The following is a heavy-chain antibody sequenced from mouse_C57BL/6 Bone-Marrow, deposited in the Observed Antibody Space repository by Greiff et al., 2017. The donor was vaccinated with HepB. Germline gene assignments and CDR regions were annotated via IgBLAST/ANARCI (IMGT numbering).Heavy chain of an antibody. J-gene: IGHJ2*01. CDR1: GFNIKDDY. CDR3: TTDSHCVYFDY. D-gene: IGHD6-1*01. V-gene: IGHV14-4*01. CDR2: IDPENGDT. Sequence: EVQLQQSGAELVRPGASVKLSCTASGFNIKDDYMHWVKQRPEQGLEWIGWIDPENGDTEYASKFKGKATITADTSSNTAYLQLSSLTSEDTAVYYSTTDSHCVYFDYWGHGTTLTVSS.